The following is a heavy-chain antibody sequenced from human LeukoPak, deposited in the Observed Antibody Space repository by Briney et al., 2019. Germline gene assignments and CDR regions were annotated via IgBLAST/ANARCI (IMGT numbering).Heavy chain of an antibody. CDR1: GGSISSGSYY. V-gene: IGHV4-61*02. D-gene: IGHD3-9*01. Sequence: SETLSLTCTVSGGSISSGSYYWSWIRQPAGKGLEWIGRIYPSGSTNYNPSLKSRVIISVDTSKNQFSLKLSSVTAADTAVYYCARALDIFSYFDYWGQGTLVTVSS. CDR2: IYPSGST. J-gene: IGHJ4*02. CDR3: ARALDIFSYFDY.